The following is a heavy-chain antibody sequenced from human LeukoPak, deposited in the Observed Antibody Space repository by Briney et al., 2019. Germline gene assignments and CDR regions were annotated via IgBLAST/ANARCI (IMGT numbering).Heavy chain of an antibody. D-gene: IGHD3-16*01. Sequence: GGSLRLSCAAAGFIFMNFGMSWIRQAPGKGLECVSHISDVVAHTLYADSVRGRIIISRDNSNNRVFLQMNSLRPEDTALYYSAKDNYGGLYASWGQGTLVTVSS. V-gene: IGHV3-23*01. J-gene: IGHJ5*02. CDR2: ISDVVAHT. CDR3: AKDNYGGLYAS. CDR1: GFIFMNFG.